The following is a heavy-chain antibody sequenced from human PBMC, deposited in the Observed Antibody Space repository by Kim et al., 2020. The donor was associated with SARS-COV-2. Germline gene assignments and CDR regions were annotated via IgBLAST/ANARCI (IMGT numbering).Heavy chain of an antibody. J-gene: IGHJ3*02. D-gene: IGHD3-16*01. CDR2: ITKSSTTI. CDR1: GFTFSAYD. Sequence: GGSLRLSCATSGFTFSAYDMNWVRQAPGKVLEWLSFITKSSTTIYYADSVEGRFTIPRDNAKNSLFLQMNSLRDEYTALYYCVRDRMGGAFDMWVQETMVTVSS. V-gene: IGHV3-48*02. CDR3: VRDRMGGAFDM.